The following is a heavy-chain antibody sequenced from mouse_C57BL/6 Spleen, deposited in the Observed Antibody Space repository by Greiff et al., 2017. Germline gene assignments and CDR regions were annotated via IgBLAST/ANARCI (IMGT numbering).Heavy chain of an antibody. CDR3: TDYDGWC. CDR2: INPNSGST. D-gene: IGHD2-4*01. J-gene: IGHJ2*01. V-gene: IGHV1-64*01. CDR1: GYSFTSYR. Sequence: VPLQQSGAELVKPGASVKLSCKASGYSFTSYRMHWVKQRPGKGLEWIGMINPNSGSTNYNEKFKGKATLTVDKSSSTAYMQLSSLTSGDYAVYYCTDYDGWCWGQGTTLTVSS.